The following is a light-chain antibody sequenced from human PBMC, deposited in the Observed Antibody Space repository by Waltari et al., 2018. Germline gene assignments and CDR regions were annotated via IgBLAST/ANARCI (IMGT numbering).Light chain of an antibody. J-gene: IGLJ3*02. CDR3: QTGGHGTWV. CDR1: RGYSSNV. CDR2: VNSDGSH. Sequence: LVLTQSPSASASLGASVKPTCTLSRGYSSNVIAWLQQQPGKGPRYLMKVNSDGSHRKGDDIPDRFSASKSGTECQLTISSLQSEDEADYFCQTGGHGTWVFGGGTKLTVL. V-gene: IGLV4-69*01.